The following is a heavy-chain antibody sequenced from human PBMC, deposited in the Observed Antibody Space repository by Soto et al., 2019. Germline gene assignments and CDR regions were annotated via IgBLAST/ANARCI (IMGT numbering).Heavy chain of an antibody. Sequence: GGSLRLSFAASGFTFSSYAMSWVRQAPVKGLEWVSAISCSGGSTYYADSVKGRFTISRYNSKNTLYLQMNSLRAEDTAVYYCANYLDTAMVTRVAFDIFGQGIMVT. CDR2: ISCSGGST. CDR3: ANYLDTAMVTRVAFDI. J-gene: IGHJ3*02. CDR1: GFTFSSYA. D-gene: IGHD5-18*01. V-gene: IGHV3-23*01.